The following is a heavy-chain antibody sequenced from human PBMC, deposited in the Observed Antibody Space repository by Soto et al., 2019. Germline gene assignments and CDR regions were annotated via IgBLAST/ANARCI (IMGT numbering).Heavy chain of an antibody. CDR1: GFTFSSYG. V-gene: IGHV3-33*01. CDR3: ARSGWELGPFDY. Sequence: QVQLVESGGGVVQPGRSLRLSCAASGFTFSSYGMHWVRQAPGKGLEWVAVIWYDGSNKYYADSVKGRFTISRDNSKNTLYLQMNSLRAEDTAVYYCARSGWELGPFDYWGQGTLVTVSS. CDR2: IWYDGSNK. J-gene: IGHJ4*02. D-gene: IGHD1-26*01.